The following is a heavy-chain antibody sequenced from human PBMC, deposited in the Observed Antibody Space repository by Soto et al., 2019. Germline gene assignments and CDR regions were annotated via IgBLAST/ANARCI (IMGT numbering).Heavy chain of an antibody. CDR2: IDPSGGIT. J-gene: IGHJ4*02. CDR1: GGTFSSYT. Sequence: ASVKVSCKASGGTFSSYTISWVRQAPGQGLEWMGMIDPSGGITRDAQRLQGRITMTRDASTSTVYMELRSLTSEDTAVYYCAKDFVGHDNHETIGLYFDHWGQGTLVTVSS. D-gene: IGHD3-22*01. V-gene: IGHV1-46*01. CDR3: AKDFVGHDNHETIGLYFDH.